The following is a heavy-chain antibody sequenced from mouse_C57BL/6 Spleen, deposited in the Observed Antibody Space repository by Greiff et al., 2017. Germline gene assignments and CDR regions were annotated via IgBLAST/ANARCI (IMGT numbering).Heavy chain of an antibody. CDR1: GYAFTNYL. V-gene: IGHV1-54*01. Sequence: QVQLQQSGAELVRPGTSVKVSCKASGYAFTNYLIEWVKQRPGQGLEWIGVINPGSGGTNYNEKFKGKATLTADKSSSTAYMQLSSLTSEDSAVYFCARWNYYGSSYYAMDYWGQGTSVTVSS. J-gene: IGHJ4*01. CDR3: ARWNYYGSSYYAMDY. D-gene: IGHD1-1*01. CDR2: INPGSGGT.